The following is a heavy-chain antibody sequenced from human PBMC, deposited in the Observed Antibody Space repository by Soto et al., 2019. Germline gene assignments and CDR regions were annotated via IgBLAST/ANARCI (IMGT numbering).Heavy chain of an antibody. CDR2: IIPIFGTA. CDR1: GGTFSSYA. D-gene: IGHD1-26*01. V-gene: IGHV1-69*01. CDR3: ATDPYSGSYYGYGMDV. J-gene: IGHJ6*02. Sequence: QVPLVQSGAEVKKPGSSVKVSCKASGGTFSSYAISWVRQAPGQGLEWMGGIIPIFGTANYAQKFQGRVTITADESTSTAYMELSSLRSEDTAVYYCATDPYSGSYYGYGMDVWGQGTTVTVSS.